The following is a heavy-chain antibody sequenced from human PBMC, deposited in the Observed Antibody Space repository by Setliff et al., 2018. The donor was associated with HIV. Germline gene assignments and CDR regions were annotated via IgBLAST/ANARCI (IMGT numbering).Heavy chain of an antibody. D-gene: IGHD6-13*01. CDR2: IYHTGST. Sequence: SSETLSLTCVVSGNSISSGYYWGWVRQPPGKGLEWIGSIYHTGSTYYNPSLKGRGTISVDTSKNQFSLKLTSLTAADTAVYYCARIDGEAADTNYWGQGTLVTVSS. J-gene: IGHJ4*02. CDR1: GNSISSGYY. V-gene: IGHV4-38-2*01. CDR3: ARIDGEAADTNY.